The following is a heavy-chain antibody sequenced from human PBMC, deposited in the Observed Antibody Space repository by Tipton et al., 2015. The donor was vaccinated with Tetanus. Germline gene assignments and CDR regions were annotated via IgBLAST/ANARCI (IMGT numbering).Heavy chain of an antibody. CDR2: NYYSGTT. J-gene: IGHJ6*02. Sequence: TLTLTCDVSGGPVSSSNWWSWVRQAPGKGLEWIGENYYSGTTNYNPSLKSRVTISTDKSKNQVSLRLNSVTAADTAVYFCARTPDYYYGMAVWGQGTTVTVSS. CDR1: GGPVSSSNW. CDR3: ARTPDYYYGMAV. V-gene: IGHV4-4*01.